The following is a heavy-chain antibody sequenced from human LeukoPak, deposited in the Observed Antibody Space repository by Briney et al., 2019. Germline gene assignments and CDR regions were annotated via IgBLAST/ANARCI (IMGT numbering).Heavy chain of an antibody. V-gene: IGHV4-34*01. CDR2: IYYSGST. CDR3: AREHV. Sequence: PSETLSLTCAVYGGSFSGYYWSWIRQPPGKGLEWIGSIYYSGSTYYNPSLKSRVTISVDTSKNQFSLKLSSVTAADTAVYYCAREHVWGQGTTVTVSS. J-gene: IGHJ6*02. CDR1: GGSFSGYY.